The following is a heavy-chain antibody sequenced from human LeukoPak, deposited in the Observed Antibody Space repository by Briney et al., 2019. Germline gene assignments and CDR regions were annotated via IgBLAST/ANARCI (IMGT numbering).Heavy chain of an antibody. CDR3: ARGTMVRENHPFDY. CDR1: GGTFSSYA. J-gene: IGHJ4*02. D-gene: IGHD3-10*01. V-gene: IGHV1-69*04. Sequence: ASVKVSCKASGGTFSSYAISWVRQAPGQGLEWMGRIIPILGIANYAQKFQGRVTITADKSTSTAYMELSSLRSEDTAVYYCARGTMVRENHPFDYWGQGTLVTVSS. CDR2: IIPILGIA.